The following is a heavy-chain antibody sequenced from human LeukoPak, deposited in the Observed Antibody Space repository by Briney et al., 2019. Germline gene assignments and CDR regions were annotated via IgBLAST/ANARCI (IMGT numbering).Heavy chain of an antibody. D-gene: IGHD1-26*01. CDR1: GFTFSRYA. Sequence: PGRSLRLSCAASGFTFSRYAMHWVRQSPGRGLAWVTVISYDGSNKYYADSVKGRFTISRDNSKNTLYLQMNSLRAEDTAVYYCAREERVGATYYLDAWGRGTLVTVSS. CDR2: ISYDGSNK. CDR3: AREERVGATYYLDA. J-gene: IGHJ4*02. V-gene: IGHV3-30*04.